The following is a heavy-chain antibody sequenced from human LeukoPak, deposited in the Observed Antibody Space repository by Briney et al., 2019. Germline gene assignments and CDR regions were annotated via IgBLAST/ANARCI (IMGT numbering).Heavy chain of an antibody. V-gene: IGHV3-30*02. D-gene: IGHD4-23*01. CDR3: AKLLSNSGRFLY. CDR2: IRNDGSNK. CDR1: GFTFISYG. J-gene: IGHJ4*02. Sequence: GVSLRLSCAASGFTFISYGMHWVRQAPGKGLEWVAFIRNDGSNKYYAESVKGRFTSSRDNSKNTLYLQMNSLRAEDTAVYYCAKLLSNSGRFLYWGQGTLVTVSS.